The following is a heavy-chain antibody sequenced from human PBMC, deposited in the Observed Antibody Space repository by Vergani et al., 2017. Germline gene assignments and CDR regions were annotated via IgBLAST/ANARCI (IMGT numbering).Heavy chain of an antibody. CDR2: ISPSGGST. Sequence: QVQLVQSGPEMKKPGASVNISCTASGFTFLTSYMHWVRQAPGHGLAWMGMISPSGGSTSYAQKFQGRVTMTRDTSTSTVYLELSSLRSEDTAMYYCARDMIRGTYYFDYWGQGTLVTVSS. J-gene: IGHJ4*02. V-gene: IGHV1-46*01. CDR3: ARDMIRGTYYFDY. CDR1: GFTFLTSY. D-gene: IGHD3-10*01.